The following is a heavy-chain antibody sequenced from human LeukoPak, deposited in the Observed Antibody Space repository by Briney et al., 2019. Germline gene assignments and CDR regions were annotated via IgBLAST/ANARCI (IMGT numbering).Heavy chain of an antibody. Sequence: SVKVSCKASGGTFSSYAISWVRQAPGQGLEWMGRIIPILGIANYAQKFQGRVTITAGKSTSTAYMELSSLRSEDTAVYYCARVDTAMVIDYWGQGTLVTVSS. CDR2: IIPILGIA. V-gene: IGHV1-69*04. CDR3: ARVDTAMVIDY. CDR1: GGTFSSYA. J-gene: IGHJ4*02. D-gene: IGHD5-18*01.